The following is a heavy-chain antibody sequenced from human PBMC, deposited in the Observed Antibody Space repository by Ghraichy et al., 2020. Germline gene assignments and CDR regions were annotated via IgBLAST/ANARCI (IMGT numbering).Heavy chain of an antibody. CDR2: IYYSGST. V-gene: IGHV4-31*03. J-gene: IGHJ4*02. CDR1: NGSISSGGYY. CDR3: ARDKRGYGEVDY. D-gene: IGHD4-17*01. Sequence: SETLSLTCTVSNGSISSGGYYWSWIRQHPGKGLEWIGYIYYSGSTYYNPSLKSRVTISVDTSKNQFSLKLSSVTTADTAVYYCARDKRGYGEVDYWGQGTLVTVSS.